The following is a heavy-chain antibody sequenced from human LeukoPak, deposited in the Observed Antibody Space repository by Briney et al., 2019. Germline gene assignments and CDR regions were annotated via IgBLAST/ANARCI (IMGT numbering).Heavy chain of an antibody. CDR3: VRDGEGVAISVNYWFDP. V-gene: IGHV1-69*01. CDR2: IIPIFGTA. D-gene: IGHD3-10*01. CDR1: GGTFSSYA. J-gene: IGHJ5*02. Sequence: SVKVPCKASGGTFSSYAISWVRQAPGQGLEWMGGIIPIFGTANYAQKFQGRVTITADEPTSTAYMELSSLRSEDTAVYYCVRDGEGVAISVNYWFDPWGQGTLVTVSS.